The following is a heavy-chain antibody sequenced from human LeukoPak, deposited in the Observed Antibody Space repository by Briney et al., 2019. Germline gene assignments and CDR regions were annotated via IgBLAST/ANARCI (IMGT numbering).Heavy chain of an antibody. D-gene: IGHD4-17*01. Sequence: GGSLRLSCAGSGFSVSNSYMSWFRQAPGKGREWVSLIRDSGETFYADSVKGRFTISRDNSKNTMYLQMNRLRVEDTAVYFCARDRAVTQDWVEFDPWGQGTLVTVSS. CDR2: IRDSGET. CDR1: GFSVSNSY. CDR3: ARDRAVTQDWVEFDP. V-gene: IGHV3-66*03. J-gene: IGHJ5*02.